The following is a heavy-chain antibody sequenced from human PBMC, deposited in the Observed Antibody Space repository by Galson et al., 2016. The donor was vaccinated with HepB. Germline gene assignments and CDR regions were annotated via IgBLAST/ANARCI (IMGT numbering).Heavy chain of an antibody. CDR1: GFIFSRYS. V-gene: IGHV3-48*02. Sequence: SLRLSCAASGFIFSRYSMNWVRQAPGKGLEWVSYIVSGSDTIYYADSVKGRFTISRDNAKNSLYLQMIGLRDEDTAVYYCARLIRGVTYNNWGQGTLVTVSS. J-gene: IGHJ4*02. CDR2: IVSGSDTI. D-gene: IGHD3-10*01. CDR3: ARLIRGVTYNN.